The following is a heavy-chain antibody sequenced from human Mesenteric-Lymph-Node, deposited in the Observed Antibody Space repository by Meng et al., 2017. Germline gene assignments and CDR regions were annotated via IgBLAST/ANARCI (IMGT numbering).Heavy chain of an antibody. CDR3: TTVSTNYDSSGYFENYYYYYGMDV. D-gene: IGHD3-22*01. CDR1: GFTFSGYW. CDR2: IKSKTDGGTT. Sequence: GESLKISCAASGFTFSGYWMTWVRRAPGKGLEWVGRIKSKTDGGTTDYAAPVKGRFTISRDDSKNTLYLQMNSLKTEDTAVYYCTTVSTNYDSSGYFENYYYYYGMDVWGQGTTVTVSS. V-gene: IGHV3-15*01. J-gene: IGHJ6*02.